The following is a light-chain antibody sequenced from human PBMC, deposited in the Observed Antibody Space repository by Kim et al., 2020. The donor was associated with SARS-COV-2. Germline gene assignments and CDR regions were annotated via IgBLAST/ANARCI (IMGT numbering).Light chain of an antibody. J-gene: IGKJ4*02. V-gene: IGKV3-15*01. CDR1: QSVSSN. Sequence: SPWERATRACSASQSVSSNLAWYQQKPGQAPRLLIYGASTRATGIPARFSGSGSGTEFTLTISSLQSEDFAVYYCQQYNNWPPLTFGGGTKVDIK. CDR3: QQYNNWPPLT. CDR2: GAS.